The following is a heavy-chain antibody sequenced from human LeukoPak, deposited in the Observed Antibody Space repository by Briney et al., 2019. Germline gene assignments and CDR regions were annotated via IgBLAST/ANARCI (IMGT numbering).Heavy chain of an antibody. Sequence: GGSLRLSCAASGFTFSSYAMHWVRQAPGKGLEWVAVISYDGSNKYYADSVKGRFTISRDNSKNTLYLQMNSLRAEDTAVYYCARAVYSSGNAFDTWGQGAMVTVSS. V-gene: IGHV3-30-3*01. J-gene: IGHJ3*02. CDR3: ARAVYSSGNAFDT. D-gene: IGHD6-25*01. CDR2: ISYDGSNK. CDR1: GFTFSSYA.